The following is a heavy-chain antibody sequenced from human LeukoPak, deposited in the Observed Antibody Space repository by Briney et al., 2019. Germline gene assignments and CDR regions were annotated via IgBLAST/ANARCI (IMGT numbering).Heavy chain of an antibody. J-gene: IGHJ6*03. V-gene: IGHV4-59*01. CDR2: IYYSGST. CDR1: GGTISSYY. CDR3: ARGKPYYYYYYMDV. Sequence: SETLSLTCTASGGTISSYYWSWIRQPPGKGLEWIWYIYYSGSTNYNPSLKSRVTISVDTSKNQFSLKLSSVTAADTAVYYCARGKPYYYYYYMDVWGKGTTVTVSS.